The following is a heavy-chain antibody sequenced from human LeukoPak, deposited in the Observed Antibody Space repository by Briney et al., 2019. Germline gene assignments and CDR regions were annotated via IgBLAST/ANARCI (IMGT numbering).Heavy chain of an antibody. V-gene: IGHV3-15*01. CDR2: IKSKTDGGTT. J-gene: IGHJ6*02. CDR1: GFTFNNAW. Sequence: GGSLRLPCAASGFTFNNAWMSWVRQAPGKGLEWVGRIKSKTDGGTTDYAAPVKGRFTISRDDSKNTLYLQMNSLKPEDTAMYYCATDSRGMDVWGQGTTVTVSS. CDR3: ATDSRGMDV.